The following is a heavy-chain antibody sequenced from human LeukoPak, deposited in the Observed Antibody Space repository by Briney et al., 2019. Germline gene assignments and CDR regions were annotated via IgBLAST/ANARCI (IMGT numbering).Heavy chain of an antibody. V-gene: IGHV3-49*04. D-gene: IGHD6-13*01. Sequence: SLRLSCAASGFTFSSYWMSWVRQAPGKGLEWVGFIRSKAYGGTTEYAASVKGRFTISRDDSKSIAYLQMNSLKTEDTAVYYCTRAFQQLTVFDSWGQGTLVTVSS. CDR2: IRSKAYGGTT. J-gene: IGHJ4*02. CDR1: GFTFSSYW. CDR3: TRAFQQLTVFDS.